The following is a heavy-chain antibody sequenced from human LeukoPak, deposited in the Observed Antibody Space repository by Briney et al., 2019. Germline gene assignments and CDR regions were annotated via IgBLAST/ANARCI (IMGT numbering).Heavy chain of an antibody. J-gene: IGHJ2*01. CDR1: GFIFSNYG. CDR3: AKGRGVGNTGYLDV. V-gene: IGHV3-23*01. Sequence: GGSLRLSCAASGFIFSNYGLTWVRQTPAMGLEWVSAISGTGGNREYADSVKGRFTISRDNSKNMLYLQMNSLRAEDTATYYCAKGRGVGNTGYLDVWGRGTPLTVSS. CDR2: ISGTGGNR. D-gene: IGHD3-10*01.